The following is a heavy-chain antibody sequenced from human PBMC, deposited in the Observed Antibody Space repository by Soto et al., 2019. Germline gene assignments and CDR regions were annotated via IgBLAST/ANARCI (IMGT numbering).Heavy chain of an antibody. CDR2: IYYSGST. Sequence: QVQLQESGPGLVKPSQTLSLTCTVSGGSISSGGYYWSWIRQHPGKGLEWIGYIYYSGSTYYNPSLKSRVTISVDTSKNQFSLKLRSVTAADTAVYYCARDGTDTTVTTARYFDLWGRGTLVTVSS. J-gene: IGHJ2*01. V-gene: IGHV4-31*03. D-gene: IGHD4-4*01. CDR1: GGSISSGGYY. CDR3: ARDGTDTTVTTARYFDL.